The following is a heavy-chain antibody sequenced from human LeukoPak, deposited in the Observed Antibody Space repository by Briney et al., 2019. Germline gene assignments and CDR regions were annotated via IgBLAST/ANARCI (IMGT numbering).Heavy chain of an antibody. V-gene: IGHV3-74*01. CDR3: ATKQWLAPPPDS. Sequence: GGSLRLSRAASGFTFSKYWMLWVRQAPGKGLKSVSRINTDGTVTTYADSVKGRFTVSRDNADNTMFLQMNSVRDEDTAVYYCATKQWLAPPPDSWGQGTPVTVSS. CDR1: GFTFSKYW. CDR2: INTDGTVT. J-gene: IGHJ4*02. D-gene: IGHD6-19*01.